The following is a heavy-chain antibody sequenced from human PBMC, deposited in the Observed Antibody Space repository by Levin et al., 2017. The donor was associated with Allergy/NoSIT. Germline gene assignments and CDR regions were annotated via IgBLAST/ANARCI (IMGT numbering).Heavy chain of an antibody. CDR3: ASARGSGWYDYIDN. Sequence: SETLSLTCTVSGGSISSGSYYWSWIRQPAGKALEWIGRIYTTGSTNYNPSLESRVPISIDTSKQQFSLTLSSVTAADTAVYYCASARGSGWYDYIDNWGQGTLVTVSS. CDR2: IYTTGST. D-gene: IGHD6-19*01. J-gene: IGHJ4*02. V-gene: IGHV4-61*02. CDR1: GGSISSGSYY.